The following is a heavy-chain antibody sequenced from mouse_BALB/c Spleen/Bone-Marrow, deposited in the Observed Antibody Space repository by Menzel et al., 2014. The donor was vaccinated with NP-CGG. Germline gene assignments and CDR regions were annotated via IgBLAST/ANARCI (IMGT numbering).Heavy chain of an antibody. CDR1: GYVFSTSW. CDR3: VRGAHP. Sequence: VQLQQSGPELVKPGASVEISCKASGYVFSTSWMNWVKQRPGQGLEWIGRIYPGDGDANYNGNFKGKATLTADKSSSTAYMQLNSLTSVDSAVYFCVRGAHPWGQGPLVTVSA. CDR2: IYPGDGDA. V-gene: IGHV1-82*01. J-gene: IGHJ3*01.